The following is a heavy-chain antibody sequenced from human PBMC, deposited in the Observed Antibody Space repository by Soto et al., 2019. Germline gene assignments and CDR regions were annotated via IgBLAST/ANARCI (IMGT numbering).Heavy chain of an antibody. J-gene: IGHJ6*04. D-gene: IGHD5-18*01. Sequence: GGSLRLSCAASGFTFSSYAMSWVRQAPGKGLEWVSTITGSGGGTYYADSVKGRFTISRDNSKNTLYLQMNSLRAEDTAVYYCAKEGPTWIRLLLDVWGKGTTVTVSS. V-gene: IGHV3-23*01. CDR3: AKEGPTWIRLLLDV. CDR2: ITGSGGGT. CDR1: GFTFSSYA.